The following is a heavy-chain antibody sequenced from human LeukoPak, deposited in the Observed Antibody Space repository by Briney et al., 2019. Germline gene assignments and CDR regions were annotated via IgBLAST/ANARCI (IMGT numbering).Heavy chain of an antibody. Sequence: GGSLRLSCAASGFTFSSYAMSWVRQAPGKGLEWVSAISGSGGSTYYADSVKGRFTISRDNSKNTLYLQMNSLRAEDTAVYYCAKDPGVESYYYDSSGDADWGQGTLVTVSS. V-gene: IGHV3-23*01. CDR1: GFTFSSYA. D-gene: IGHD3-22*01. CDR2: ISGSGGST. J-gene: IGHJ4*02. CDR3: AKDPGVESYYYDSSGDAD.